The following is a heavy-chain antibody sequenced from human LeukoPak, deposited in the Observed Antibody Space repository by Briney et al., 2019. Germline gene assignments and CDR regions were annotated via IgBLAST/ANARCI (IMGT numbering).Heavy chain of an antibody. CDR2: ISGSGGST. Sequence: GGSLRLSCAASGFTFSSYAMSWVRQAPGKGLEWVSAISGSGGSTYYADSVKGRFTIYRDNSKNTLYLQMNSLRAEDTAVYYCAKDESISSGWPPSFDYWGQGTLVTVSS. D-gene: IGHD6-19*01. V-gene: IGHV3-23*01. CDR1: GFTFSSYA. CDR3: AKDESISSGWPPSFDY. J-gene: IGHJ4*02.